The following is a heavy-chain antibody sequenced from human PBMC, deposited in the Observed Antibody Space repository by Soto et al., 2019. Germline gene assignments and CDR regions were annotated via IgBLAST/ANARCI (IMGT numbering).Heavy chain of an antibody. CDR3: ARGVVSGTYYNQYNLFDP. J-gene: IGHJ5*02. Sequence: ASVKVSCKASGYTFTSYAMHWVRQAPGQRLEWMGWINAGNGNTKYSQKFQGRVTMTRNTSISTAYMELSSLRSDDTAVYYCARGVVSGTYYNQYNLFDPWGQGTLVTVSS. D-gene: IGHD3-10*01. CDR2: INAGNGNT. V-gene: IGHV1-3*01. CDR1: GYTFTSYA.